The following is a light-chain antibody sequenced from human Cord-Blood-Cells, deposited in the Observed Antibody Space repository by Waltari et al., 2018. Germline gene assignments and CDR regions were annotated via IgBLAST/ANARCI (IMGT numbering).Light chain of an antibody. J-gene: IGLJ3*02. V-gene: IGLV2-8*01. CDR1: SSDVGGYNY. CDR3: ISYAGSNDLV. CDR2: EVS. Sequence: QSALTQPPSASGSAGQSVTISCTGTSSDVGGYNYVSWYQQHPGKAPKLMIYEVSKRPSGVPDRFSGAKSGNTASLTVSGLQAEDESDYYCISYAGSNDLVFGGGTKLTVL.